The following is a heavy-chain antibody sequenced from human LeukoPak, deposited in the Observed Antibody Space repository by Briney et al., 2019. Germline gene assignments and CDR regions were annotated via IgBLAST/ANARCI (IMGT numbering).Heavy chain of an antibody. CDR2: IYYSGST. J-gene: IGHJ4*02. D-gene: IGHD4-17*01. CDR3: AREGILRTFDS. V-gene: IGHV4-59*01. Sequence: SETLSLTCTFSGGSIRSYYWSWIRQPPEKGLEWIGYIYYSGSTNYNPSLKSRVTISVDTSKNQFSLKLTSVTAADTAVYYCAREGILRTFDSWGQGTLVTVSS. CDR1: GGSIRSYY.